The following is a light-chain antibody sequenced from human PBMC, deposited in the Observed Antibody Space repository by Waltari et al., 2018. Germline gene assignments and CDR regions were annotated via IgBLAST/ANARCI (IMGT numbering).Light chain of an antibody. CDR3: QQSYSTLART. V-gene: IGKV1-39*01. Sequence: DIQMTQSPSSLSASVGDRVTITCRASQSISSYLNWYQQKPGKAPKLLIYAASSLQSGVPSRFSGSGSGTDFTLTISSLQPEDFATDYCQQSYSTLARTFGQGTRLEIK. CDR2: AAS. J-gene: IGKJ5*01. CDR1: QSISSY.